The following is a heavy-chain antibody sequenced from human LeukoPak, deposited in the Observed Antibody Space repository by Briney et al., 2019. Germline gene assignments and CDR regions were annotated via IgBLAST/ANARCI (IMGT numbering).Heavy chain of an antibody. CDR1: GLTFSGYW. Sequence: GGSLRLSCAASGLTFSGYWMHWVRQAPGKGLVWVSRINGDGSSTIYADSVKGRFTISRDNAKNTLYLQMNSLGAEDTAVYYCARARNCSSGTCYKDYWGQGTLVTVSS. V-gene: IGHV3-74*01. J-gene: IGHJ4*02. CDR3: ARARNCSSGTCYKDY. CDR2: INGDGSST. D-gene: IGHD2-15*01.